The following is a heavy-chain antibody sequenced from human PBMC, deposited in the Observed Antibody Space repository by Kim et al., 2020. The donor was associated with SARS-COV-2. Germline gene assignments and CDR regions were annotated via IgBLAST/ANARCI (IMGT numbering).Heavy chain of an antibody. CDR3: ARDHYDSSGYYSHFDY. D-gene: IGHD3-22*01. J-gene: IGHJ4*02. Sequence: KLQGRVTMTTDTSTSTAYMELRSLRSDDTAVYYCARDHYDSSGYYSHFDYWGQGTLVTVSS. V-gene: IGHV1-18*01.